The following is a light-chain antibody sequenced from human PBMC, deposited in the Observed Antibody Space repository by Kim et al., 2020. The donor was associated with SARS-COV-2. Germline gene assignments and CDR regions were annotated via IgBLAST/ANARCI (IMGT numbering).Light chain of an antibody. Sequence: EIVLTQSPGILSLSPGERATLSCRASQSVSSSYLAWYQQKPGQAPRLHIYGASSRATGIPDRFSGSGSGTDFTLTISRLEPDDFAVYYCQQYGSSPLTFCGGTKVEIK. J-gene: IGKJ4*01. CDR2: GAS. CDR1: QSVSSSY. CDR3: QQYGSSPLT. V-gene: IGKV3-20*01.